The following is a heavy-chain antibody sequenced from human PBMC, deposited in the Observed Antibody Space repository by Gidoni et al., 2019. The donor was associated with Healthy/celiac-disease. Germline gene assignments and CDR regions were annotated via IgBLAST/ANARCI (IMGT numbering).Heavy chain of an antibody. J-gene: IGHJ4*01. CDR2: IDPSDSYP. CDR1: GYRVTSYW. Sequence: EVQLVQSGAEVKKPGESLRIACNGSGYRVTSYWISWVRQMPWKGLEWLGRIDPSDSYPDYRPSFQGHVTISAAKSITTAYLQWSSLKASDTAIYYCARLGRTYGSGNSRYYFDYWGQRTLVTVSS. V-gene: IGHV5-10-1*03. CDR3: ARLGRTYGSGNSRYYFDY. D-gene: IGHD3-10*01.